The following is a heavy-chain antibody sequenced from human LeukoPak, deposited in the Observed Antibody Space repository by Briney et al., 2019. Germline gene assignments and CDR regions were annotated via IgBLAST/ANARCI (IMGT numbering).Heavy chain of an antibody. D-gene: IGHD2-21*01. V-gene: IGHV3-48*02. Sequence: PGGSLRLSCAASGFTFNTYNMNWVRQAPGKGLEWVSCISSGGDTTYSADSVKGRFIISRENAKNSLFLQMNSLRDEDTAVYFCARAYPHPRSPKFFDDWGQGTLVTVSS. CDR1: GFTFNTYN. CDR2: ISSGGDTT. J-gene: IGHJ4*02. CDR3: ARAYPHPRSPKFFDD.